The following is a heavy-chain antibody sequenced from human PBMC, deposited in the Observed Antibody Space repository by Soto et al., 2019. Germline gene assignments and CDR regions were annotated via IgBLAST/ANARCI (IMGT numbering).Heavy chain of an antibody. Sequence: QVQLVQSGAEVKKPGSSVKVSCKASGGTFSSYAISWVRQAPGQGLEWMGGIIPIFGTANYAQKFQGRVTNTADESTSTAYMELSSLRSEDTAVYYCARGVQDIVVVPAARYYYYGMDVWGQGTTVTVSS. D-gene: IGHD2-2*01. CDR1: GGTFSSYA. CDR3: ARGVQDIVVVPAARYYYYGMDV. V-gene: IGHV1-69*01. CDR2: IIPIFGTA. J-gene: IGHJ6*02.